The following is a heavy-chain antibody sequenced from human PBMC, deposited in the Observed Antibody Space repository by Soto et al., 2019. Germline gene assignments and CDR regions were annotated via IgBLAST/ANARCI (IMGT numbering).Heavy chain of an antibody. CDR3: ARLQVVTYSYGYNAFDI. V-gene: IGHV5-51*01. CDR2: IYPGDSDT. D-gene: IGHD5-18*01. CDR1: GYSFTSYW. Sequence: GESLKISFKGSGYSFTSYWVGWVRQMPVKGLEWMGIIYPGDSDTRYSPSFQGQVTISADKSISTAYLQWSSLKASDTAMYYCARLQVVTYSYGYNAFDIWGKRTMVKVS. J-gene: IGHJ3*02.